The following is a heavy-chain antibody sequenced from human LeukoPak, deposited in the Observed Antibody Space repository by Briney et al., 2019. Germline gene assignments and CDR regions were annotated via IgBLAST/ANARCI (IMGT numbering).Heavy chain of an antibody. Sequence: ASEILSLTCTVSGGSITTYYWSWIRQPPGKELEWIGYFYYSGSTNYNPSLKSRVTISGDTSKNQFSLKLTSATAADTAVYYCARKASGWFDYWGQGTLVTVSS. CDR2: FYYSGST. V-gene: IGHV4-59*01. CDR1: GGSITTYY. J-gene: IGHJ4*02. D-gene: IGHD6-19*01. CDR3: ARKASGWFDY.